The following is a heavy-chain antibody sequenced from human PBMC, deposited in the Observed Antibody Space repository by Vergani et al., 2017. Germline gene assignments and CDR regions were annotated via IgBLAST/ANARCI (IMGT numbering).Heavy chain of an antibody. CDR2: TWYDGNNK. Sequence: QVQLVESGGGVVQPGRSLRLSCAVSGFTFSSYGMHWVRQAPGKGLEWVAVTWYDGNNKQYADSVKGRFTISRDNSKSTMYLQMNSLRDEDTGVYYCARDLRLLYNRFDPWGQGTLVTVSS. CDR3: ARDLRLLYNRFDP. D-gene: IGHD1-14*01. J-gene: IGHJ5*02. V-gene: IGHV3-33*01. CDR1: GFTFSSYG.